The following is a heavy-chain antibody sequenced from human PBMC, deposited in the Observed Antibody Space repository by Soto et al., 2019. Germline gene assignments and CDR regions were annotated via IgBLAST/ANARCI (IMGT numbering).Heavy chain of an antibody. CDR3: ARDRPGDEGDAVDI. J-gene: IGHJ3*02. V-gene: IGHV3-53*02. CDR2: LYSGGST. Sequence: EVQLVETGGGLIQPGGSLRLSCAASGLTVSSNYMNWVRQAPGKGLEWVSVLYSGGSTHYAGSVKGRFIISRDNSKNTLYLQMNSLRAEDTAVYYCARDRPGDEGDAVDIWGHGTMVTVSS. D-gene: IGHD3-10*01. CDR1: GLTVSSNY.